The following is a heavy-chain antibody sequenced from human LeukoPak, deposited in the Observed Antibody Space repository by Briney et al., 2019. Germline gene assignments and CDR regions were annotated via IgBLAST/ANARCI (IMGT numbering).Heavy chain of an antibody. CDR1: GGSITTTNW. CDR3: TRESGAFSPFGF. Sequence: SETLCLTCAVSGGSITTTNWWSWVRQPPGKGLEWIGEVHLNGATNYNPSLESRFSMSIDKSNNHLSLEVTSVTAADTAMYYCTRESGAFSPFGFWGQGTLVTLSS. D-gene: IGHD1-26*01. CDR2: VHLNGAT. J-gene: IGHJ4*02. V-gene: IGHV4-4*02.